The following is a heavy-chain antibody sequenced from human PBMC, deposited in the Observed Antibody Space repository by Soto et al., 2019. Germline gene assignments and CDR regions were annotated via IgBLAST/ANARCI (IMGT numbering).Heavy chain of an antibody. J-gene: IGHJ4*02. D-gene: IGHD6-19*01. CDR2: ISWNSGSI. CDR1: GFTFDDYA. Sequence: GGSLRLSCAASGFTFDDYAMHWVRQAPGKGLEWVSGISWNSGSIGYADSVKGRFTISRDNAKNSLYLQMNSLRAEDTALYYCAKDLSDIAVAGPFDYWGQGTLVTVSS. V-gene: IGHV3-9*01. CDR3: AKDLSDIAVAGPFDY.